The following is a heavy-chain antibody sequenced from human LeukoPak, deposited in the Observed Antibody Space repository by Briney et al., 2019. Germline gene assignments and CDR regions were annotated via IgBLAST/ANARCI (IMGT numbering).Heavy chain of an antibody. Sequence: ASVKVFCKASGYTFTGYYMHLVRQAPGQGLEWTGWINPNSGGTNYAQNFQGRVTMTRDTSISTAYMELTRLRSDDTAVYYCARDSGYSSSREDWFDPWGQGTLVTVSS. V-gene: IGHV1-2*02. CDR3: ARDSGYSSSREDWFDP. CDR1: GYTFTGYY. CDR2: INPNSGGT. D-gene: IGHD6-13*01. J-gene: IGHJ5*02.